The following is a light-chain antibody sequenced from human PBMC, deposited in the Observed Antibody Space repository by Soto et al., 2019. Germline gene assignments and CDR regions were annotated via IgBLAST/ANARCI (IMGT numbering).Light chain of an antibody. V-gene: IGKV3-15*01. J-gene: IGKJ2*01. CDR2: DAS. CDR3: QQYNNWPYT. Sequence: EIVMTQSPATLSVSPGERATLPCRASQSISSNLAWYQQRPGQAPRLLIYDASTRATGIPGRFSGSGSGTEFTLTISSLQSEDFGVYYCQQYNNWPYTFGQGTKLEIK. CDR1: QSISSN.